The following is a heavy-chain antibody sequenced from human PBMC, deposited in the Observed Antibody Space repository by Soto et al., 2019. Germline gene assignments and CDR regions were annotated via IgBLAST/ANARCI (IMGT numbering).Heavy chain of an antibody. CDR2: IWYDGSNK. V-gene: IGHV3-33*01. J-gene: IGHJ6*02. CDR3: ARDRVEVPAAHYGMDV. CDR1: GFTFSSYG. Sequence: GGSLRLSCEASGFTFSSYGMHWVRQAPGKGLEWVAVIWYDGSNKYYADSVKGRFTISRDNSKNTVYLQMNSLTAEDTAVYYCARDRVEVPAAHYGMDVWGQGTTVTVSS. D-gene: IGHD2-2*01.